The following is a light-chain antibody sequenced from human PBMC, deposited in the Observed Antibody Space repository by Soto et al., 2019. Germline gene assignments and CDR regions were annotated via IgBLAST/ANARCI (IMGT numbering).Light chain of an antibody. CDR1: QSVSTN. V-gene: IGKV3-15*01. J-gene: IGKJ4*01. Sequence: EIVMTQSPATLSVCPGERATLSCRASQSVSTNLAWYHQKPGQAPRLLIYDASTRATGFPARFSGSGSGTEFTLTISSLQSEDFAVYYCQQYNNWPLTFGGGTKVDIK. CDR3: QQYNNWPLT. CDR2: DAS.